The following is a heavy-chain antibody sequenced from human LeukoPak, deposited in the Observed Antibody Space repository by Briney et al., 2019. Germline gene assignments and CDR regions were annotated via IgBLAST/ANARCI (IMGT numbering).Heavy chain of an antibody. D-gene: IGHD4-23*01. V-gene: IGHV4-39*07. CDR3: ARAKGLFGTVVIPFDI. CDR1: GGSISSSSYY. CDR2: IYYSGST. J-gene: IGHJ3*02. Sequence: PSETLSLTCTVSGGSISSSSYYWGWIRQPPGKGLEWIGSIYYSGSTYYNPSLKSRVTISVDTSKNQFSLKLSSVTAADTAVYYCARAKGLFGTVVIPFDIWGQGTMVTVSS.